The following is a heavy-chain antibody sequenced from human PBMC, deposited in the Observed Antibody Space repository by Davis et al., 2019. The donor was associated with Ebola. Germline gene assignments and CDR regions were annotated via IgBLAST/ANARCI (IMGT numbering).Heavy chain of an antibody. CDR3: ARDRLASGSYYNGRLDY. CDR1: GFTFSSHS. D-gene: IGHD3-10*01. Sequence: GESPKTLCAASGFTFSSHSMNWVRQAPGKGLEWVSVICSDGTIYYADSVKGRFTISRDNSKNTLYLQMNSLRAEDTAVFYCARDRLASGSYYNGRLDYWGQGALVTVSS. J-gene: IGHJ4*02. V-gene: IGHV3-66*01. CDR2: ICSDGTI.